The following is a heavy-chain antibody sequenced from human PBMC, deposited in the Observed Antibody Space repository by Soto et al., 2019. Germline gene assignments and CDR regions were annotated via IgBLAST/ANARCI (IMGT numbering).Heavy chain of an antibody. Sequence: ASVKVSCKASGGTFSSYTISWVRQAPGQGLEWMGRIIPILGIANYAQKFQGRVTITADKSTSTAYMELSSLRSEDTAVYYCATDQNGHNYFDYWGQGTLVTVSS. V-gene: IGHV1-69*04. CDR2: IIPILGIA. CDR3: ATDQNGHNYFDY. J-gene: IGHJ4*02. D-gene: IGHD2-8*01. CDR1: GGTFSSYT.